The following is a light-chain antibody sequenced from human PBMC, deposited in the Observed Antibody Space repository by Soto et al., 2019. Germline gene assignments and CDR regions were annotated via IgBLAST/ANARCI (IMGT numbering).Light chain of an antibody. CDR1: RSLTRW. CDR3: QQYSTFWT. Sequence: DIQMSQSPSTLSASVGDTVTISCRASRSLTRWLAWYQQKPGKAPELLIYETSILQSGVPSRFSAGGSGTDFTLTISGLQPDDLATYYCQQYSTFWTFGQWTSVELK. J-gene: IGKJ1*01. V-gene: IGKV1-5*03. CDR2: ETS.